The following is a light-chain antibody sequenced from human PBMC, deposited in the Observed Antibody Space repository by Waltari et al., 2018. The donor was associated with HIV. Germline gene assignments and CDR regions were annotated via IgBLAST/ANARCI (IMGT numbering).Light chain of an antibody. CDR1: SSNIGSRS. V-gene: IGLV1-44*01. Sequence: QSVLTQPPSASGTPGQWVTISCSGSSSNIGSRSVNWYQQLPGTAPKLLIYSDNKRPSGVPDRLSGSKSGTSASLAISGLQSEDEADYYCSTWDDSLNGRVFGGGTKLTVL. CDR3: STWDDSLNGRV. J-gene: IGLJ3*02. CDR2: SDN.